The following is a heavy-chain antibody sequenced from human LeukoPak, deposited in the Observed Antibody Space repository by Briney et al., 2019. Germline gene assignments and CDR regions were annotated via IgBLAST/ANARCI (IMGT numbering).Heavy chain of an antibody. CDR2: ISGSGGST. J-gene: IGHJ4*02. CDR1: GFTFSSYA. V-gene: IGHV3-23*01. CDR3: AKGKGYSGYDPVDY. D-gene: IGHD5-12*01. Sequence: PGGSLRLSCAASGFTFSSYAMSWVRQAPGKGLEWVSAISGSGGSTYYADSVKGRFTIYRDNSKNTLYLQMNSLRAEDTAVYYCAKGKGYSGYDPVDYWGQGTLVTVSS.